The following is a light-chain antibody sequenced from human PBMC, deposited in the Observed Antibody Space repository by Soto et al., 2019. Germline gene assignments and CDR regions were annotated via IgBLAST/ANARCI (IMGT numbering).Light chain of an antibody. CDR2: DAS. V-gene: IGKV3-20*01. J-gene: IGKJ2*01. Sequence: EIVLTQSPGTLSLSPGERATLSCRASQSVSRSYLAWYQQNPGQAPSLPIYDASSRATGIPDWFSGSGSGTDFTLTISRLEPEDFAVYFCQQYGSSPYTFGQGTKLEIK. CDR1: QSVSRSY. CDR3: QQYGSSPYT.